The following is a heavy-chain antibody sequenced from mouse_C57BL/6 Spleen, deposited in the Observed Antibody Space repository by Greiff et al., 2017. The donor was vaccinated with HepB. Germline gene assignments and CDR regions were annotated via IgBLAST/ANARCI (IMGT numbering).Heavy chain of an antibody. Sequence: VQGVESGPGLVAPSQSLSITCTVSGFSLTSYAISWVRQPPGKGLEWLGVIWTGGGTNYNSALKSRLSISKDNSKSQVFLKMNSLQTDDTARYYCARNPHYYGSSYYFDYWGQGTTLTVSS. J-gene: IGHJ2*01. CDR1: GFSLTSYA. CDR2: IWTGGGT. CDR3: ARNPHYYGSSYYFDY. V-gene: IGHV2-9-1*01. D-gene: IGHD1-1*01.